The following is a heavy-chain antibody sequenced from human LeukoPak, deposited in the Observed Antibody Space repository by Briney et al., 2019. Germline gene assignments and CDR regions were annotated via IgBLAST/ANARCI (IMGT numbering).Heavy chain of an antibody. J-gene: IGHJ6*02. CDR2: ISASGST. D-gene: IGHD1-26*01. Sequence: SETLSLTCTVSGGSISSYYWSCIRQPAGKGLEWIGRISASGSTNYSPSLQSRVTLSIDTSKNQFSLKLTSVTAADTAVFYCARLFTRAWEYRYGMDVWGQGTAVTVSS. CDR3: ARLFTRAWEYRYGMDV. V-gene: IGHV4-4*07. CDR1: GGSISSYY.